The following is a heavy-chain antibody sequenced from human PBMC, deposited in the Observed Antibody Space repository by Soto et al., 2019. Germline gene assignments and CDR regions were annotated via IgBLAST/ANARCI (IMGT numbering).Heavy chain of an antibody. CDR3: AREIRDSVVVPPRAYYGMDV. V-gene: IGHV4-31*03. D-gene: IGHD2-2*01. CDR2: IYYSGST. CDR1: GGSISSGGYY. Sequence: TLSLTCTVSGGSISSGGYYWSWIRQHPGKGLEWIGYIYYSGSTYYNPSLKSRVTISVDTSKNQFSLKLSSVTAADTAVYYCAREIRDSVVVPPRAYYGMDVRAQGTKVTGSS. J-gene: IGHJ6*02.